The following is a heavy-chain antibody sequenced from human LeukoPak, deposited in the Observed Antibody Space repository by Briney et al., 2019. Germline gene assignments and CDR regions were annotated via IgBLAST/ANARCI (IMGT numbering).Heavy chain of an antibody. J-gene: IGHJ4*02. CDR3: ARDFWSGYCYFDY. Sequence: EGSLRLSCAASGFTFRSYGMCWVRQAPGKGLEWGSGIDYSGGSPYYTDSVKGRFTISRDNSKNTLYLQMNSLRAEDTAVYYCARDFWSGYCYFDYWGQGTLVTVSS. V-gene: IGHV3-23*01. D-gene: IGHD3-3*01. CDR1: GFTFRSYG. CDR2: IDYSGGSP.